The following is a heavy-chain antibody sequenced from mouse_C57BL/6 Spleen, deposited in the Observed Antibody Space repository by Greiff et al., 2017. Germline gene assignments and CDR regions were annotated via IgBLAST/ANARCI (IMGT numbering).Heavy chain of an antibody. J-gene: IGHJ3*01. V-gene: IGHV14-3*01. CDR2: IDPANGNT. Sequence: VQLQQSVAELVRPGASVKLSCTASGFNFKNTYMHWVKQRPEQGLEWIGGIDPANGNTNYAAKFQGKATITADTSSSTAYLQLSSLTSEDSALYYCARYGYSDGFAYWGQGTLVTVAT. CDR3: ARYGYSDGFAY. CDR1: GFNFKNTY. D-gene: IGHD2-2*01.